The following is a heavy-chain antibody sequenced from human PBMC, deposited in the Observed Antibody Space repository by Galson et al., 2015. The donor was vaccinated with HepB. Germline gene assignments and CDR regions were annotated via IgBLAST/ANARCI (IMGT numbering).Heavy chain of an antibody. CDR1: GFTFSSYA. D-gene: IGHD1-26*01. CDR3: AREAGGSYLRYFDY. Sequence: SLRLSCAASGFTFSSYAMHWVRQAPGKGLEWVAVIWYDGSNKYYADSVRGRFTISRDQSKNTLYLQMNSLRAEDTAVYYCAREAGGSYLRYFDYWGQGTLVTVSS. CDR2: IWYDGSNK. V-gene: IGHV3-33*01. J-gene: IGHJ4*02.